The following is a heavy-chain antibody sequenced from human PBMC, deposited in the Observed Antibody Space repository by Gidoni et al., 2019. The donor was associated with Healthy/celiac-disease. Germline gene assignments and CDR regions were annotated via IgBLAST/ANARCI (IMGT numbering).Heavy chain of an antibody. D-gene: IGHD6-6*01. CDR2: IYHSGST. J-gene: IGHJ5*02. Sequence: QVQLQESGPGLVKPSGTLSLTCAVSGGSIRSSNWWSWVRQPPGKGLGGIGEIYHSGSTNYNPSLKSRVTISGDKSKNQFSLKLSSVTAADTAVYYCARFEAARQRWWFDPWGQGTLVTVSS. CDR3: ARFEAARQRWWFDP. CDR1: GGSIRSSNW. V-gene: IGHV4-4*02.